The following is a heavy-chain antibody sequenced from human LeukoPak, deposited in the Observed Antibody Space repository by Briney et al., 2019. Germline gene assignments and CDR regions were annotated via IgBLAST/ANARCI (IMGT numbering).Heavy chain of an antibody. D-gene: IGHD6-13*01. CDR1: GFTFSSYA. CDR3: ARDPAAGYYFDY. J-gene: IGHJ4*02. CDR2: ISYDGSNK. V-gene: IGHV3-30*04. Sequence: GRSLRLSCAASGFTFSSYAMHWVRQAPGKGLEWVAVISYDGSNKYYADSVKGRFTISRDNSKNTLYLQMNSLRAEDTAVYYCARDPAAGYYFDYWGQGTLVTASS.